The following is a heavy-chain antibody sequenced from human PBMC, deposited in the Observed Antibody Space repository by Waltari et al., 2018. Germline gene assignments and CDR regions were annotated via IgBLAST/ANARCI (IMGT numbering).Heavy chain of an antibody. V-gene: IGHV1-18*01. CDR1: GYTFPSYG. J-gene: IGHJ5*02. CDR2: IRAYNGKT. CDR3: ARASIAARSPFDP. Sequence: QVQLVQSVAEVKNPGSSVKVSSKASGYTFPSYGIIWVRQAPGQGLEWMGWIRAYNGKTNYAQKLQGRVTMNTETSTITAYVELRSRRSDDAAVYYCARASIAARSPFDPWGHGTLVTVSS. D-gene: IGHD6-6*01.